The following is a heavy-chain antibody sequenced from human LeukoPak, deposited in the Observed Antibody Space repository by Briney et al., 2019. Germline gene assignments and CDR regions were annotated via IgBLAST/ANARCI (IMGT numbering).Heavy chain of an antibody. CDR2: ISYDGSNK. CDR1: GFTFSSYG. D-gene: IGHD6-13*01. V-gene: IGHV3-30*03. CDR3: ARSLRVAAGALDY. J-gene: IGHJ4*02. Sequence: GGSLRLSCAASGFTFSSYGMHWVRQAPGKGLEWVAVISYDGSNKYYADSVKGRFTISRDNSKNTLYLQMNSLRAEDTAVYYCARSLRVAAGALDYWGQGTLVTVSS.